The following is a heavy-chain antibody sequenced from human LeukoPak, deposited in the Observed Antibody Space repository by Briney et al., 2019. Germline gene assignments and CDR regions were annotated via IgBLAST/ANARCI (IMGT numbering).Heavy chain of an antibody. CDR1: GFTFSSYE. CDR2: ISSSGSTI. Sequence: GESLRLSCAASGFTFSSYEMNWVRQAPGKGLDWVSYISSSGSTIYYADSVKGRFTISRDNAKNSLYLQMNSLRAEDTAVYYCASQDYGDYGPAEYFQHWGQGTLVTVSS. V-gene: IGHV3-48*03. CDR3: ASQDYGDYGPAEYFQH. J-gene: IGHJ1*01. D-gene: IGHD4-17*01.